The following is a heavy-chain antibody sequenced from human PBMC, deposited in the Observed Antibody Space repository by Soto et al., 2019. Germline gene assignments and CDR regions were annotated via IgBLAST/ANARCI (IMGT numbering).Heavy chain of an antibody. CDR3: ARLNRRLGYCSSTSCYPYYYGMDV. CDR2: INHSGST. J-gene: IGHJ6*02. V-gene: IGHV4-34*01. CDR1: GGSFSGYY. Sequence: SETLSLTCAVYGGSFSGYYWSWIRQPPGKGLEWIGEINHSGSTNYNPSLKSRVTISVDTSKNQFSLKLSSVTAADTAVYYCARLNRRLGYCSSTSCYPYYYGMDVWGQGTTVTVSS. D-gene: IGHD2-2*01.